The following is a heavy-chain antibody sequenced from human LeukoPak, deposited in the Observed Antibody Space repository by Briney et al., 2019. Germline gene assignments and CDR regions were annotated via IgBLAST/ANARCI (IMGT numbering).Heavy chain of an antibody. CDR1: GGSISSYY. CDR3: ARHTMDIVVVVAAPSAFDI. J-gene: IGHJ3*02. CDR2: IYYSGST. V-gene: IGHV4-59*08. Sequence: PSETLSLTCTVSGGSISSYYWSWIRQPPGKGLEWIGYIYYSGSTNYNPSLKSRVTISVDTSKNQFSLKLSSVTAADTAVYYCARHTMDIVVVVAAPSAFDIWGQGTMVTVSS. D-gene: IGHD2-15*01.